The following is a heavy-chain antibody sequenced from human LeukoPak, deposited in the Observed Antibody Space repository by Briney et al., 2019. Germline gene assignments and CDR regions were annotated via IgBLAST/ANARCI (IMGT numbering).Heavy chain of an antibody. Sequence: SETLSLTCTVSGGSISSYYWSWIRQPPGKGLEWIGYIYYSGSTNYNPSLKSRVTISVDTSKNQFSLKLSSVTAADTAVYYCARQGLPGDWFAPWGQGTLVTVSS. D-gene: IGHD6-25*01. J-gene: IGHJ5*02. CDR3: ARQGLPGDWFAP. V-gene: IGHV4-59*01. CDR1: GGSISSYY. CDR2: IYYSGST.